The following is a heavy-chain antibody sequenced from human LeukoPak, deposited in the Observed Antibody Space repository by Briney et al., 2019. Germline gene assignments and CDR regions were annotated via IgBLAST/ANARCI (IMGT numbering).Heavy chain of an antibody. Sequence: GGSLRLSCEGLGYTFDNHGMNWVRQAPGKGLEWVSYISSSGSTIYYADSVRGRFTISRDNAKNSLYLQMNSLRAEDTAVYYCAREPTYCSGGSCYFDYWGQGTLVTVSS. D-gene: IGHD2-15*01. J-gene: IGHJ4*02. CDR3: AREPTYCSGGSCYFDY. CDR2: ISSSGSTI. V-gene: IGHV3-48*03. CDR1: GYTFDNHG.